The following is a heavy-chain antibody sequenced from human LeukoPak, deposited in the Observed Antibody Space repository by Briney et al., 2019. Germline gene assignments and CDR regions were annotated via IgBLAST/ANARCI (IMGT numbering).Heavy chain of an antibody. V-gene: IGHV3-21*01. CDR3: ASDARTIFGVVIT. D-gene: IGHD3-3*01. CDR1: GFTFSSYS. Sequence: PGGSLRLSCAASGFTFSSYSMNWVRQAPGKGLEWVSSISSSSSYIYYAGSVKGRFTISRDNAKNSLYLQMNSLRAEDTAVYYCASDARTIFGVVITWGQGTLVTVSS. J-gene: IGHJ5*02. CDR2: ISSSSSYI.